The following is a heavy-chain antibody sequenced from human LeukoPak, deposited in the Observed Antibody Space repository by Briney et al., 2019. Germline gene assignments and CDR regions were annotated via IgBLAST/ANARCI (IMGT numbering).Heavy chain of an antibody. CDR3: AKGAIDYGQPYYYYGMDV. CDR2: ISGSGGST. J-gene: IGHJ6*02. V-gene: IGHV3-23*01. D-gene: IGHD4/OR15-4a*01. CDR1: GFTFSSYA. Sequence: GGSLRLSCAASGFTFSSYAMSWVRQAPGKGLEWVSAISGSGGSTYYADSVKGRFTISRDNSKNTLYLQMNSLRAEDTAVYYRAKGAIDYGQPYYYYGMDVWGQGTTVTVSS.